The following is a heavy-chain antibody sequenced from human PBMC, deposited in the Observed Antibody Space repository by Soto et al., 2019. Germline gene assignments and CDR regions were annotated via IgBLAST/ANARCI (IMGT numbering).Heavy chain of an antibody. D-gene: IGHD6-6*01. J-gene: IGHJ4*02. V-gene: IGHV1-18*01. CDR3: ARVSIAARPTKTNDY. CDR1: GYTLTSYG. CDR2: ISAYNGNT. Sequence: QVQLVQSGAEVKKPGASVKVSCKASGYTLTSYGISWVRQAPGQGLEWMGWISAYNGNTNYAQKLQGRVTMTTDTSTSTAYMELRSLRSDDTAVYYCARVSIAARPTKTNDYWGQGTLVTVSS.